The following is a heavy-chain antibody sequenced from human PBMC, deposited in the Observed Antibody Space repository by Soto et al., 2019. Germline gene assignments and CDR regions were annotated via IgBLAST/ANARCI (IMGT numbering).Heavy chain of an antibody. V-gene: IGHV3-48*01. CDR1: GFTFSSYS. CDR2: ISSSSSTI. D-gene: IGHD3-10*01. J-gene: IGHJ5*02. CDR3: ARIRNXSS. Sequence: EVQLVESGGGLVQPGGSLRLSCAASGFTFSSYSMNWVRQAPGKGLEWVSYISSSSSTIYYADSVKGRFTXSXXXAKXXXXXXXXXXXAEXXAXXYCARIRNXSSWGQGTLVTVSS.